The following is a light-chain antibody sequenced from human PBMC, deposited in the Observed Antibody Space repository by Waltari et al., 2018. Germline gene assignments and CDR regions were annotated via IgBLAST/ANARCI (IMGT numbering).Light chain of an antibody. V-gene: IGLV2-8*01. CDR3: SSFAGSTIKVL. CDR2: EVS. J-gene: IGLJ2*01. Sequence: QSALTQPPSASGSPGQSVTISCTGTSSDVGGYNYVSWYQQHPGKAPKLMIYEVSKRPSGVPDRFSGSKSGNTASLTVSGLQADDEADYYCSSFAGSTIKVLFGGGTKLTVL. CDR1: SSDVGGYNY.